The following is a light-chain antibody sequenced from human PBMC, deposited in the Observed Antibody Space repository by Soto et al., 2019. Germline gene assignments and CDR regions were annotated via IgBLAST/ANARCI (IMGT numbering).Light chain of an antibody. CDR2: WAS. CDR3: HQYYGIPWT. J-gene: IGKJ1*01. Sequence: DIGVSQFPDSLTVSPGETATINCKSSKYILYSSNNKNYISWYQHKLGQPPKLLITWASSREPGVPERFSGSESVTDLDLHITDLQADDVAMYFCHQYYGIPWTFGRGTRV. V-gene: IGKV4-1*01. CDR1: KYILYSSNNKNY.